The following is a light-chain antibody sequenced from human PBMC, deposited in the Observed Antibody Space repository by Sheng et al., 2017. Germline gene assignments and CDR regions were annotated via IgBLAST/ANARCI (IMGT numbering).Light chain of an antibody. CDR1: QNVSSW. J-gene: IGKJ1*01. V-gene: IGKV1-5*03. CDR2: KAS. CDR3: QQYYTYST. Sequence: DIQLTQSPSTLSASVGDRVTFTCRASQNVSSWVAWFQQRPGQAPKLLIFKASNLESGVPSRFTGSGSGTEFTLSISSLQPDDSATYYCQQYYTYSTFGQGTRVEIK.